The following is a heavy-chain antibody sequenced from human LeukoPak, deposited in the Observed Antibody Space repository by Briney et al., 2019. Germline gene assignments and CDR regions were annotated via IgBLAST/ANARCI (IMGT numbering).Heavy chain of an antibody. CDR2: IYYDGST. CDR3: GRRGHLHRPF. CDR1: GDSYDSVKSSSYY. Sequence: SETLSLTCTVSGDSYDSVKSSSYYWAWIRLPPGKGLECVGSIYYDGSTYYNPSLRVRVTISVDTSKSQFSVKLNSVTAADTAMYYCGRRGHLHRPFWGQGTLVTVSS. D-gene: IGHD3/OR15-3a*01. J-gene: IGHJ4*02. V-gene: IGHV4-39*01.